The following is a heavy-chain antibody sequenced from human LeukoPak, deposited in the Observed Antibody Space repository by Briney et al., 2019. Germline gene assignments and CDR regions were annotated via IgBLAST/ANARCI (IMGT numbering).Heavy chain of an antibody. J-gene: IGHJ3*02. D-gene: IGHD3-22*01. CDR1: GYTFTGYY. CDR2: INPNSGGT. CDR3: ARDRRMIVVAYGHFDI. V-gene: IGHV1-2*02. Sequence: ASVKASCKASGYTFTGYYMHWVRQAPGQGLEWMGWINPNSGGTNYAQKFQGRVTMTRDTSISTAYMELSRLRSDDTAVYYCARDRRMIVVAYGHFDIWGQGTMVTVSS.